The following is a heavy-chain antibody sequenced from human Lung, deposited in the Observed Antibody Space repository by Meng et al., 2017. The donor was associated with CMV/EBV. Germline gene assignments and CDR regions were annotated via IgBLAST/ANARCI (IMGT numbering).Heavy chain of an antibody. Sequence: SVKVSXKASGDMFSTYAITWVRQAPGQGLEWMGELIPILNAPNYAQKFQGRVRITADKSTTTAYMELSSLRSDDTAGYYCARALREYSSSSSDSWGQGPLVTVSS. V-gene: IGHV1-69*10. J-gene: IGHJ4*02. CDR1: GDMFSTYA. D-gene: IGHD6-6*01. CDR3: ARALREYSSSSSDS. CDR2: LIPILNAP.